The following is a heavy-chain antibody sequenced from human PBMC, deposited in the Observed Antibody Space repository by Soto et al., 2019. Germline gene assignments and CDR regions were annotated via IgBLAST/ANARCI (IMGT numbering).Heavy chain of an antibody. CDR3: ARASVAGNYYGMYX. Sequence: SETLSLTCTVSGGSISSYYWSWIRQPPGKGLEWILYIYYSGSTNYNPSLKSRVTISVDTSKKQFSLKLSSVTAADTAVYYCARASVAGNYYGMYXWGQVTTVTVS. CDR1: GGSISSYY. V-gene: IGHV4-59*01. D-gene: IGHD6-19*01. J-gene: IGHJ6*02. CDR2: IYYSGST.